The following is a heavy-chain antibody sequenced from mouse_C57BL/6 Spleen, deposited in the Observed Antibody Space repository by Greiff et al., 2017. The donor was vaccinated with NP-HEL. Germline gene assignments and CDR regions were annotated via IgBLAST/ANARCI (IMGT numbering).Heavy chain of an antibody. CDR1: GYTFTGYW. V-gene: IGHV1-9*01. CDR2: ILPGSGST. D-gene: IGHD2-2*01. CDR3: ARVYYGYHDAFYYAMDY. Sequence: VQGVESGAELMKPGASVKLSCKATGYTFTGYWIEWVKQRPGHGLEWIGEILPGSGSTNYNEKFKGKATFTADTSSNTAYMQLSSLTTEDSAIYYCARVYYGYHDAFYYAMDYWGQGTSVTVSS. J-gene: IGHJ4*01.